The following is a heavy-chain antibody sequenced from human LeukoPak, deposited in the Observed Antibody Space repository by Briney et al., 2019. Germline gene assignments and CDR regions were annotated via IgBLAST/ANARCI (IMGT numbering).Heavy chain of an antibody. J-gene: IGHJ5*02. Sequence: SETLSLTCTLSGDSIRSSGFCWGWIRQPPGKGLECVGVICDTGNTYYNPSLKSRVTISVDTSKNQFSLRVTSVTAADTALYYCASHKSGIDWFDPWGQGTLVTVSS. CDR2: ICDTGNT. V-gene: IGHV4-39*01. CDR1: GDSIRSSGFC. CDR3: ASHKSGIDWFDP. D-gene: IGHD1-14*01.